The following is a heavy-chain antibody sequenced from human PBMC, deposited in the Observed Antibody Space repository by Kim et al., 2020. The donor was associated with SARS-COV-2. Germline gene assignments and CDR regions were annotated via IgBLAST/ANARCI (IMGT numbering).Heavy chain of an antibody. Sequence: EDSVKGRFTISRDNSKNTLYIQMNSLRAEDTTIYYCAKGLAALSNYAMDVWGQGPTVTVSS. J-gene: IGHJ6*02. CDR3: AKGLAALSNYAMDV. D-gene: IGHD6-13*01. V-gene: IGHV3-23*01.